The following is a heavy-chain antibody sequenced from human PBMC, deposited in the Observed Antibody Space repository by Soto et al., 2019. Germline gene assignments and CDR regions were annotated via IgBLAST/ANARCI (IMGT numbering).Heavy chain of an antibody. Sequence: PGGSLRLSCAASGFTFSSFNMHWVRQAPGKGLEWVSTIVGHGGETFYADSVKGRFTISRDNSKNTLYLQISSLRAEDTAVYYCAKSAYCSTTSCPHDYWGQGTLVTVSS. D-gene: IGHD2-2*01. V-gene: IGHV3-23*01. J-gene: IGHJ4*02. CDR2: IVGHGGET. CDR3: AKSAYCSTTSCPHDY. CDR1: GFTFSSFN.